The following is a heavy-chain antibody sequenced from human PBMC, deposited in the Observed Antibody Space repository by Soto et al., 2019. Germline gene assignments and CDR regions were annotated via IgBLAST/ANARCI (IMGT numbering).Heavy chain of an antibody. Sequence: QVQLQESGPGLVEPSQTLSLTCSLSGGSLSSGHYYWTWIRQPPGKGLEWIGYFYYSGSTYYNPSLKSRLTISKDRIKNQFSLKLTSVTAADTAVYYCARAGATTSAGYYYYGLDVWGQGTTVTVSS. J-gene: IGHJ6*02. CDR3: ARAGATTSAGYYYYGLDV. D-gene: IGHD6-19*01. V-gene: IGHV4-30-4*01. CDR1: GGSLSSGHYY. CDR2: FYYSGST.